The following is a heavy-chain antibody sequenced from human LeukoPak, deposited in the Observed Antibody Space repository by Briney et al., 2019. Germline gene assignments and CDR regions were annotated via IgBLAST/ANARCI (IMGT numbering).Heavy chain of an antibody. Sequence: GGSLRLSRAASGFTFDDYTMHWVRQAPGKGLEWVSLISWDGGSTYYADSVKGRFTISRDNSKNSLYLQMNSLRTEDTALYYCAKEGRVGARWFDPWGQGTLVTVSS. CDR1: GFTFDDYT. CDR3: AKEGRVGARWFDP. D-gene: IGHD1-26*01. J-gene: IGHJ5*02. CDR2: ISWDGGST. V-gene: IGHV3-43*01.